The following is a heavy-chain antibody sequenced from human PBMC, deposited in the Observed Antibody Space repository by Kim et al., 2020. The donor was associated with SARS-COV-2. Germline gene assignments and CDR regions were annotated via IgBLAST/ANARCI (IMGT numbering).Heavy chain of an antibody. D-gene: IGHD6-13*01. V-gene: IGHV3-23*01. CDR3: AKVPAAAGATTREYYFDS. Sequence: KGRFTISRNNSKNTLYQQMNTLRVEDTAVYYCAKVPAAAGATTREYYFDSWGQGTLVTVSS. J-gene: IGHJ4*02.